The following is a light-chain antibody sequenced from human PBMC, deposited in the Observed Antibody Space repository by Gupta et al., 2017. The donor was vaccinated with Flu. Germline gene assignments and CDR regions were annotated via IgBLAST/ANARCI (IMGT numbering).Light chain of an antibody. CDR2: GAS. Sequence: ERATLSCRASQSVSSSYLAWYQQKPGQAPRLLIYGASSRATGIPDRFSGSGSGTDFTLTISRLEPEDFAIYYCQHYGSSLWTFGQGTKVEIK. CDR1: QSVSSSY. J-gene: IGKJ1*01. CDR3: QHYGSSLWT. V-gene: IGKV3-20*01.